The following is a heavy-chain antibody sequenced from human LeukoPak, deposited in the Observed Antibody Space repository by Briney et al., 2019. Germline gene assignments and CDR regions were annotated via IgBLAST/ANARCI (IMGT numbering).Heavy chain of an antibody. Sequence: GGSLRLSCAASGFTFSSSSMNWVRQAPGKGLEWVSSISSSSSYIYYADSVKGRFTISRDNAKNSLYLQMNSLRAEDTAVYYRARESKGYYYDSSGSAKVYYFDYWGQGTLVTVSS. J-gene: IGHJ4*02. CDR3: ARESKGYYYDSSGSAKVYYFDY. CDR1: GFTFSSSS. CDR2: ISSSSSYI. V-gene: IGHV3-21*01. D-gene: IGHD3-22*01.